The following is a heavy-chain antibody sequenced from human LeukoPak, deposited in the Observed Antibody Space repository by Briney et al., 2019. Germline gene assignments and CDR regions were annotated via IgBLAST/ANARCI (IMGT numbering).Heavy chain of an antibody. CDR2: IYHSGST. D-gene: IGHD3-3*01. J-gene: IGHJ6*02. V-gene: IGHV4-4*02. Sequence: PGGSLRLSCAASGFTFSSYWMSWVRQPPGKGLEWIGEIYHSGSTNYNPSLKSRVTISVDKSKNQFSLKLSSVTAADTAVYYCARVEWLTNYYYYGMDVWGQGTTVTVSS. CDR1: GFTFSSYW. CDR3: ARVEWLTNYYYYGMDV.